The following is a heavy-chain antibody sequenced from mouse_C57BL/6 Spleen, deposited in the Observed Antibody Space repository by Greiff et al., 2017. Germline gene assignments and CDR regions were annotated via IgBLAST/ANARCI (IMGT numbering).Heavy chain of an antibody. CDR2: INPSSGYT. CDR3: ARSSYYGSSP. Sequence: QVQLQQSGAELAKPGASVKLSCKASGYTFTSYWMHWVKQRPGQGLEWIGYINPSSGYTKYNQKFKDKATLTGDKSSSTAYMQLSSLTYEDSAVYYCARSSYYGSSPWGQGTSVTVSS. CDR1: GYTFTSYW. D-gene: IGHD1-1*01. J-gene: IGHJ4*01. V-gene: IGHV1-7*01.